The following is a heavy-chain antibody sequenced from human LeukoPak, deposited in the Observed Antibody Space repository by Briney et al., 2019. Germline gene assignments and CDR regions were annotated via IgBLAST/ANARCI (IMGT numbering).Heavy chain of an antibody. CDR3: ARDLSVAGGSKAYYYGMDV. D-gene: IGHD6-19*01. V-gene: IGHV3-11*01. Sequence: PGGSLRLSCAASGFTFSDYYMSWIRQAPGKGLEWVSYISSSGSTIYYADSVKGRFSISRDNAKNSLYLQMNSLRAEDTAVYYCARDLSVAGGSKAYYYGMDVWGQGTTVTVSS. CDR2: ISSSGSTI. CDR1: GFTFSDYY. J-gene: IGHJ6*02.